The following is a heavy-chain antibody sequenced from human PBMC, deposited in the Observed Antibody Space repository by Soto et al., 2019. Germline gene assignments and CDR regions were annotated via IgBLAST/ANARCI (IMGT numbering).Heavy chain of an antibody. Sequence: SETLSLTCTVSGGSINTYYCILIRHPSVKGLEWIVRIYHSGYTNPNSSLKSRLTMSVDTSKNQFFLRLSSVTAADTAVYYCARVAGAKFDFWGQGILVTVSS. D-gene: IGHD6-19*01. CDR2: IYHSGYT. CDR3: ARVAGAKFDF. CDR1: GGSINTYY. V-gene: IGHV4-4*07. J-gene: IGHJ4*02.